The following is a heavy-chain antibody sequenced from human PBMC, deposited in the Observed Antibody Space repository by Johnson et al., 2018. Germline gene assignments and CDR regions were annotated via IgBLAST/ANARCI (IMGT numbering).Heavy chain of an antibody. CDR1: GFTFTNAW. V-gene: IGHV3-15*01. CDR3: STDWMDV. J-gene: IGHJ6*04. CDR2: IKNEVQGGTT. Sequence: EVQLVESGGGLVKPGGSLRLSCVVSGFTFTNAWMSWVRQAPGKGLEWVGRIKNEVQGGTTDYAAPVKGRFIISREDSRDTLYLQMNSLKTEDTAVYYGSTDWMDVWGKGTTVTVSS.